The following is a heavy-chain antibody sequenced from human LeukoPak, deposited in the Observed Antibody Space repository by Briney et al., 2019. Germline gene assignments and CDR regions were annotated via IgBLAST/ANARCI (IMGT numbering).Heavy chain of an antibody. V-gene: IGHV3-23*01. CDR1: GFTFSSYA. CDR2: ISGSGGST. D-gene: IGHD6-19*01. J-gene: IGHJ4*02. Sequence: GGSLRLSCAASGFTFSSYAMSWVRQPPGKGLEWVSAISGSGGSTYYADYVKGRFTISRDNSKNTMSVQMNSLRAEDTAVYYFAKDYSRRYTSGWPYFDYWGQGTLVTVSS. CDR3: AKDYSRRYTSGWPYFDY.